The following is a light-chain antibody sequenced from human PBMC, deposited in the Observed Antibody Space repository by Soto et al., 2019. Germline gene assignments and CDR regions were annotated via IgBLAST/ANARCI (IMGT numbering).Light chain of an antibody. V-gene: IGLV1-40*01. CDR1: TSNIGAGFD. Sequence: QSVLTQPPSVSGALGQRVTISCTGSTSNIGAGFDVHWYQQFPGTAPKLLIFGNNNRPSGVPDRFSGSKSGTSASLAITGLQAEDEADYYCQSHDTKLDSVVFGGGTKVTVL. J-gene: IGLJ2*01. CDR2: GNN. CDR3: QSHDTKLDSVV.